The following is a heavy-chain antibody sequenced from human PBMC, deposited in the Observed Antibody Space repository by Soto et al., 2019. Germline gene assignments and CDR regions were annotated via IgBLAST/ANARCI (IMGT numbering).Heavy chain of an antibody. CDR2: IYYSGST. CDR1: GGSISSYY. J-gene: IGHJ5*02. D-gene: IGHD6-13*01. CDR3: ASTDSSSWYFWFDP. V-gene: IGHV4-59*01. Sequence: SETLSLTCTVSGGSISSYYWSWIRQPPGKGLEWTGYIYYSGSTNYNPSLKSRVTISVDTSKNQFSLKLSSVTAADTAVYYCASTDSSSWYFWFDPWGQGTLVTVSS.